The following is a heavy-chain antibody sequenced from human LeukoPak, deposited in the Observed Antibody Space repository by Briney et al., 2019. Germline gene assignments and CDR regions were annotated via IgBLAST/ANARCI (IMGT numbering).Heavy chain of an antibody. V-gene: IGHV1-2*02. J-gene: IGHJ4*02. CDR2: INPNSGGT. CDR1: GYTFTGYY. Sequence: ASVKVSCKASGYTFTGYYMHWVRQAPGQGLEWMGWINPNSGGTNYAQKLQGRVTMTTDTSTSTAYMELRSLRSDDTAVYYCARLAVAGTSWNYFDYWGQGTLVTVSS. D-gene: IGHD6-19*01. CDR3: ARLAVAGTSWNYFDY.